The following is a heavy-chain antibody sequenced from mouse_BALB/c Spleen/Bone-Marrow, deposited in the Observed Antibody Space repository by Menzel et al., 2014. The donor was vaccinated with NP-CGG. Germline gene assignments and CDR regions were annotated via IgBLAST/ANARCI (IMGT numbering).Heavy chain of an antibody. Sequence: QVQLKDSGPGLVAPSQSLSITCTVSGFSLTSYGVHWVRQPPGKGLEWLGVIWAGGSTNYNSALMSRLSISKDNSKSQVFLKMNRLQTDDTAMYYCAREGPTMTTTDFDYWGQGTTLTVSS. J-gene: IGHJ2*01. CDR1: GFSLTSYG. V-gene: IGHV2-9*02. CDR2: IWAGGST. D-gene: IGHD2-4*01. CDR3: AREGPTMTTTDFDY.